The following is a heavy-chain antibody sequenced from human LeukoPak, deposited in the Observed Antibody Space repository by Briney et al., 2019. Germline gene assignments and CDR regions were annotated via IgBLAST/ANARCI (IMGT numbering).Heavy chain of an antibody. Sequence: PSETLSLTCTVSGGSISSYYWSWIRQPPGKGLEWIRYIYYSGSTNYNPSLKSRVTISVDTSKNRFSLKLSSVTAADTAVYYCARDLGNCGGDCYSQGIGNWFDPWGQGTLVTVSS. J-gene: IGHJ5*02. CDR1: GGSISSYY. V-gene: IGHV4-59*12. CDR2: IYYSGST. CDR3: ARDLGNCGGDCYSQGIGNWFDP. D-gene: IGHD2-21*02.